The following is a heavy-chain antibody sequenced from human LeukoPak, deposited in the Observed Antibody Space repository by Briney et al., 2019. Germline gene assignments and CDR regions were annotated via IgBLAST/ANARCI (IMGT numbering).Heavy chain of an antibody. Sequence: GGSLRLSCAASGFTFSSYAMHWVRQAPGKGLEYFSAISSNGGSTYYANSVKGRFTIPRDNSKNTLYLQMGSLRAEDMAVYYCARYCSGGSCYTGAFDIWGQGTMVTVSS. CDR3: ARYCSGGSCYTGAFDI. V-gene: IGHV3-64*01. J-gene: IGHJ3*02. CDR1: GFTFSSYA. D-gene: IGHD2-15*01. CDR2: ISSNGGST.